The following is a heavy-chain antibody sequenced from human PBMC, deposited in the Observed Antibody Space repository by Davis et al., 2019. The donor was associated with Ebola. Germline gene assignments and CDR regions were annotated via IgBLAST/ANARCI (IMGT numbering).Heavy chain of an antibody. CDR1: GFTFRSYW. CDR2: IKQDGSEK. V-gene: IGHV3-7*01. J-gene: IGHJ6*02. D-gene: IGHD6-13*01. CDR3: ARDSLYSSLYYYGMDV. Sequence: GESLKISCAASGFTFRSYWMSWVRQAPGKGLEWVANIKQDGSEKYYVDSVKGRFTISRDNAKNSLYLQMNSLRAEDTAVYYCARDSLYSSLYYYGMDVWGQGTTVTVSS.